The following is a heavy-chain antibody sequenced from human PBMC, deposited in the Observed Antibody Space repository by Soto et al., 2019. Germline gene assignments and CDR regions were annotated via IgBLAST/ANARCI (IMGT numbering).Heavy chain of an antibody. V-gene: IGHV3-7*03. Sequence: EVQLVESGGGLVQPGGSLRLSCAASGSTFSSYWMSWVRQAPGKGLEWVANINKDGGERHYVDSVKGRFTISRDNAKNSLLLQMNSLKAEDTAVYYCVRGGTGRWLDYLGLDVWAQGTTVTVSS. CDR1: GSTFSSYW. CDR3: VRGGTGRWLDYLGLDV. D-gene: IGHD3-9*01. J-gene: IGHJ6*02. CDR2: INKDGGER.